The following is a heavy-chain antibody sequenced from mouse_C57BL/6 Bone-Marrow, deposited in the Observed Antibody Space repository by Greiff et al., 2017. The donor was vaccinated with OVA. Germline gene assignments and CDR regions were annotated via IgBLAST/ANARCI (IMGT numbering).Heavy chain of an antibody. V-gene: IGHV2-4*01. Sequence: VQVVESGPGLVQPSQSLSITCTVSGFSLTSYGVHWVRKPPGKGLEWLGVIWSGGSTDYNAAFISRLSISKDNSKSQVFFKMNSLQADDTAIYYCAKNEGGYAMDYWGQGTSVTVSS. CDR1: GFSLTSYG. CDR2: IWSGGST. J-gene: IGHJ4*01. CDR3: AKNEGGYAMDY.